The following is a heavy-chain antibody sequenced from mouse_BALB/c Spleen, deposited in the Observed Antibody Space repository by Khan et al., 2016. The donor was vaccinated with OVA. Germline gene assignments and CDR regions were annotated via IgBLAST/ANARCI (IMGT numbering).Heavy chain of an antibody. CDR2: INPNNGYT. J-gene: IGHJ3*01. CDR3: VRDGADYRNDGRFAY. CDR1: GYTFSSYT. Sequence: VQLQESGAELARPGASVKMSCKTSGYTFSSYTIHWIKLRPGQGLEWIGYINPNNGYTNYNQKFKDQATLTADKSSTTVYMQLSSLTSDDSAMYNCVRDGADYRNDGRFAYWGQGTLVTVSA. V-gene: IGHV1-4*01. D-gene: IGHD2-14*01.